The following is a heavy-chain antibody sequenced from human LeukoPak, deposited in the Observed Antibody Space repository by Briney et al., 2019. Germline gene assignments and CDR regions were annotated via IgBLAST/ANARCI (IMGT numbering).Heavy chain of an antibody. CDR2: IIPIFGTA. CDR1: GGTFSSYA. Sequence: SVKLSCKAFGGTFSSYAISWVRQAPGQGLEWMGGIIPIFGTANYAQKFQGRVTITTDESTTTAYMELSSLRSEDTAVYYCARGLRSAAPTSYYDFWSGYYFDYWGQGTLVTVSS. J-gene: IGHJ4*02. D-gene: IGHD3-3*01. V-gene: IGHV1-69*05. CDR3: ARGLRSAAPTSYYDFWSGYYFDY.